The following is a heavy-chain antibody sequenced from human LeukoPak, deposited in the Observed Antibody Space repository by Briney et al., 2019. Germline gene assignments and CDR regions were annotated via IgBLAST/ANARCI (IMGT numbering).Heavy chain of an antibody. J-gene: IGHJ4*02. CDR2: ISSSSSTI. Sequence: GGSLRLSCAASGFTFSSYSRNWVRQAPGKGLEWVSYISSSSSTIYYADSVKGRFTISRDNAKNSLYLQMNTLTAEDTAVYYCAREAVHPYCGYEVWGQGTLVTVSS. CDR3: AREAVHPYCGYEV. V-gene: IGHV3-48*01. CDR1: GFTFSSYS. D-gene: IGHD5-12*01.